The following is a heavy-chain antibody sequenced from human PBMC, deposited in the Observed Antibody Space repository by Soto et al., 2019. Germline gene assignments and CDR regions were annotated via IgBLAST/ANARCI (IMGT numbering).Heavy chain of an antibody. Sequence: SVKVSCKASGGTFYTYTFSWVRQVPGQGLEWMGSITPIYPTTNYAEKFQGRLTVTADGSTNTAYMELNSLTSEDTAVYYCARIPRYSFPTSDDLDSWGQGTLVTVSS. J-gene: IGHJ4*02. D-gene: IGHD5-18*01. CDR1: GGTFYTYT. V-gene: IGHV1-69*13. CDR3: ARIPRYSFPTSDDLDS. CDR2: ITPIYPTT.